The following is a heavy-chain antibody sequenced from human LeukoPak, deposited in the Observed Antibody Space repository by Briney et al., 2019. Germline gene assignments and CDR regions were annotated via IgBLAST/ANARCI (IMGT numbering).Heavy chain of an antibody. V-gene: IGHV3-21*01. Sequence: GGSLRLSCAASGFTFSSYSMNWVRQAPGKGLEWVSYISSSSSYIYYADSVKGRFTISRDNAKNSLYLQMNSLRAEDTAVYYCARAGYCSSTSCLPLRNFDYWGQGTLVTVSS. D-gene: IGHD2-2*01. CDR1: GFTFSSYS. CDR3: ARAGYCSSTSCLPLRNFDY. J-gene: IGHJ4*02. CDR2: ISSSSSYI.